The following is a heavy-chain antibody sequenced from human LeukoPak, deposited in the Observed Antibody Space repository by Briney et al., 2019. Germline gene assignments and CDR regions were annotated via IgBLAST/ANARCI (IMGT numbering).Heavy chain of an antibody. CDR3: ARLRRNTDSSGFFYYYDY. V-gene: IGHV3-21*06. D-gene: IGHD3-22*01. J-gene: IGHJ4*02. Sequence: GGSLRLSCAASGFSFGIYSFNWVRQAPGKGLEWVSSINTVSSYIYYADSLKGRFTISRDNAKNSVYLQMDSLRAEDSAVYYCARLRRNTDSSGFFYYYDYWGQGTLVTVSS. CDR1: GFSFGIYS. CDR2: INTVSSYI.